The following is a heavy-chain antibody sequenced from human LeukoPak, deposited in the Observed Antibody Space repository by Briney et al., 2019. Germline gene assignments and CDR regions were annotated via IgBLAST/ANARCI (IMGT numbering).Heavy chain of an antibody. CDR1: GFTFSSYW. Sequence: GGSLRLSCAASGFTFSSYWMHWVRQAPGKGLVWVSRINSDGSTTSYADSVKGRFTISRDNAKDTLYLQMNSLRAEDTAVYYCARDTADDAFDIWGQGTMVTVSS. CDR2: INSDGSTT. CDR3: ARDTADDAFDI. V-gene: IGHV3-74*01. J-gene: IGHJ3*02.